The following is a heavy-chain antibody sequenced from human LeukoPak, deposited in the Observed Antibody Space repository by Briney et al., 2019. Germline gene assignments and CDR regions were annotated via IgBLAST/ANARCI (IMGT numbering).Heavy chain of an antibody. CDR1: GGSFSGYY. V-gene: IGHV4-34*01. Sequence: SETLSLTCAVYGGSFSGYYWSWIRQPPGKGLEWIGEINHSGSTNYNPSLKSRVTISVDTSKNQFSLKLSSVTAADTAVYYCARERSLLWFVDAFDIWGQGTMVTVSS. J-gene: IGHJ3*02. CDR2: INHSGST. D-gene: IGHD3-10*01. CDR3: ARERSLLWFVDAFDI.